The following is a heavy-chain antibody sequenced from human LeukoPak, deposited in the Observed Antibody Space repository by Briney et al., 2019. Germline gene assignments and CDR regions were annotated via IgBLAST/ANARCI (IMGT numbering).Heavy chain of an antibody. CDR1: GGSISSYY. Sequence: SETLSLTCTVSGGSISSYYWSWIRQPAGKGLEWIGRIYTSGSTNYNPSLKSRVTMSVDTSKNQFSLKLSSVTAADTAVYYCARSGRDSSSWSNIWFDPWGQGTLVTVSS. CDR3: ARSGRDSSSWSNIWFDP. J-gene: IGHJ5*02. D-gene: IGHD6-13*01. V-gene: IGHV4-4*07. CDR2: IYTSGST.